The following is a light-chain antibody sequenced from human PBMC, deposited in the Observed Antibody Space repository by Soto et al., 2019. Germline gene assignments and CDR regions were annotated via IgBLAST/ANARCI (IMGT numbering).Light chain of an antibody. V-gene: IGKV3-20*01. Sequence: EVVLTQSPGTLSLSPGDRATLSCRASQSIGNNYLAWYQQKPGQAPRLLIYGASTRATGIPDRFSGSGSGTDFTLTISRLEPEDFATYHCQQYGGSPLVTFGGGTKVEI. CDR3: QQYGGSPLVT. J-gene: IGKJ4*01. CDR1: QSIGNNY. CDR2: GAS.